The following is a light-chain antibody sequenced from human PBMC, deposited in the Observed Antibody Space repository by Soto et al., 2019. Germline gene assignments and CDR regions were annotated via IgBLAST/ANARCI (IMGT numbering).Light chain of an antibody. V-gene: IGKV3-20*01. CDR3: QQYGSSRT. CDR2: GAS. J-gene: IGKJ1*01. CDR1: QSVSSSY. Sequence: EIVLTQSPGTLSLSPGERATLSCRASQSVSSSYLAWYQQKPGQAPRLLIYGASSRATGIPDRFSGSGSGTDFPLTISRLEPEDFAVYYCQQYGSSRTFGQATKVAIK.